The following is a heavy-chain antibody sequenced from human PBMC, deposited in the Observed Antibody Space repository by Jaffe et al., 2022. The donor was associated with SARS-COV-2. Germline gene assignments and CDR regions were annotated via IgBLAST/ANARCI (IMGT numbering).Heavy chain of an antibody. D-gene: IGHD3-22*01. V-gene: IGHV1-2*02. CDR3: ARGGVSDSSGYYYRGIYTFDY. Sequence: QVQLVQSGAEVKKPGASVRVSCKASGYTFSDYYMHWVRQAPGQGLEWLGWINPNRDGPNYAQKFQGRVTMTRDTSISTAYMELSRLRSDDTAVYYCARGGVSDSSGYYYRGIYTFDYWGQGTLVTVSS. J-gene: IGHJ4*02. CDR1: GYTFSDYY. CDR2: INPNRDGP.